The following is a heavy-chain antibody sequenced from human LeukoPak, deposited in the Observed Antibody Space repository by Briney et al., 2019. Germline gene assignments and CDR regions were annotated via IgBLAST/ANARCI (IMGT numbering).Heavy chain of an antibody. V-gene: IGHV4-59*01. CDR1: GGSISSYY. D-gene: IGHD6-6*01. J-gene: IGHJ4*02. CDR3: ARVEPSSADFDY. Sequence: LETLSLTCTVSGGSISSYYWSWIRQPPGKGLEWIGYIYYSGSTNYNPSLKSRVTISVDTSKNQFSLKLSSVTAADTAVYYCARVEPSSADFDYWGQGTLVTVSS. CDR2: IYYSGST.